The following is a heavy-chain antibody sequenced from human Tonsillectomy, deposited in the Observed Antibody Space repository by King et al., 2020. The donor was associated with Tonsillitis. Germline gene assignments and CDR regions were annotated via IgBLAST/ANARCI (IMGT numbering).Heavy chain of an antibody. CDR3: AKNKGADYYVSGRGAFDM. J-gene: IGHJ3*02. V-gene: IGHV3-21*01. Sequence: VQLQESGGGLVKPGGSLTLSCATSGFTFSNFDMIWVRQAPEKGLEWVSSISSTGRYIYYADSVKGRFTISRDKPGNSMFLRMTSLRVEDTAVYYCAKNKGADYYVSGRGAFDMWGKGTTVTVSS. D-gene: IGHD3-22*01. CDR1: GFTFSNFD. CDR2: ISSTGRYI.